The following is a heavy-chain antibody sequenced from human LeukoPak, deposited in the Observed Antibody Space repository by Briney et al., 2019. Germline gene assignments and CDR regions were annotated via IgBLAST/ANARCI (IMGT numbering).Heavy chain of an antibody. Sequence: PGGSLRLSCAASGFTFSSYAMHWVRQAPGKGLEWVAVISYDGSNKYYADSVKGRFTISRDNSKNTLYLQMNSLRAEDTAMYYCARLSRGYSYGGFDYWGQGTLVTVSS. J-gene: IGHJ4*02. CDR1: GFTFSSYA. CDR3: ARLSRGYSYGGFDY. CDR2: ISYDGSNK. D-gene: IGHD5-18*01. V-gene: IGHV3-30*04.